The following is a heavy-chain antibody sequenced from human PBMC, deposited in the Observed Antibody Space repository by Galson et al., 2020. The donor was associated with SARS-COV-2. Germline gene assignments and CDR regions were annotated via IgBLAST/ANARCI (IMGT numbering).Heavy chain of an antibody. CDR3: ARDWRDSSGWYIAFDI. V-gene: IGHV4-59*01. J-gene: IGHJ3*02. CDR2: IYYSGST. Sequence: SETLSLTCTVSGGSISSYYWSWLRQPPGKGLEWIGYIYYSGSTNYNPSLKSRVTISVDTYKNQFSLKLSSVTAADTAVYYCARDWRDSSGWYIAFDIWGQGTMVTVSS. D-gene: IGHD6-19*01. CDR1: GGSISSYY.